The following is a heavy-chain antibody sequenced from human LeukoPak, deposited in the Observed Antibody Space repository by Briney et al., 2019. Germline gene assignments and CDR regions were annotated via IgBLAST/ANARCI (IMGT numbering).Heavy chain of an antibody. V-gene: IGHV3-23*01. Sequence: GGSLRLSCAASGFTVSSNYMSWVRQAPGKGLGWVSGISGGGDSAHYADSVKGRFTISRDNSRNTLYLQMNSLRAEDTAVYYCAKVGYTYGPQPFDYWGQGTLVTVSS. D-gene: IGHD5-18*01. CDR3: AKVGYTYGPQPFDY. J-gene: IGHJ4*02. CDR2: ISGGGDSA. CDR1: GFTVSSNY.